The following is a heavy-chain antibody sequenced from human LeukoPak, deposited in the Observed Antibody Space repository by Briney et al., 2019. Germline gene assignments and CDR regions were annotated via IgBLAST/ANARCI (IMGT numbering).Heavy chain of an antibody. V-gene: IGHV1-8*01. CDR3: ARGGYYYDSSGSNPYYMDV. D-gene: IGHD3-22*01. Sequence: ASVKVSCKASGYTFTSYDINWVRQVTGQGLEWMGWMNPNSGNTGYAQKFQGRVTMTRNTSISTAYMELSSLRSEDTAVYYCARGGYYYDSSGSNPYYMDVWGKGTTVTISS. J-gene: IGHJ6*03. CDR1: GYTFTSYD. CDR2: MNPNSGNT.